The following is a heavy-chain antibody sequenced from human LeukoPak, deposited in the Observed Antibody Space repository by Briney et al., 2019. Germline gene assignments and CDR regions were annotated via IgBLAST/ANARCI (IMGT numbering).Heavy chain of an antibody. D-gene: IGHD6-13*01. CDR2: IYTSGST. Sequence: PSETLSLTCTVSGGSISSYYWSWIRQPAGKGLEWIGRIYTSGSTNYNPSLKSRVTMSVDTSKNQFSLKLSSVTAADTAVYYCAREAAAGLTYYYYYYMDVWGKGTTVTISS. CDR1: GGSISSYY. J-gene: IGHJ6*03. V-gene: IGHV4-4*07. CDR3: AREAAAGLTYYYYYYMDV.